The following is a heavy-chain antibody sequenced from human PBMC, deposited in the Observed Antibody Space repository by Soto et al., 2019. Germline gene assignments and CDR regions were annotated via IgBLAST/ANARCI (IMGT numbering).Heavy chain of an antibody. D-gene: IGHD2-15*01. V-gene: IGHV4-61*01. CDR1: GGSVSSGSYY. CDR2: IYYSGGT. Sequence: QVQLQESGPGLVKPSETLSLTCTVSGGSVSSGSYYWSWIRQPPGKGLEWIGYIYYSGGTNYNPPLRGRVTISVDTSKNQSSLKLSSVTAADTAVYYCARGLCSGGSCYPDAFDIWGQGTMVTVSS. J-gene: IGHJ3*02. CDR3: ARGLCSGGSCYPDAFDI.